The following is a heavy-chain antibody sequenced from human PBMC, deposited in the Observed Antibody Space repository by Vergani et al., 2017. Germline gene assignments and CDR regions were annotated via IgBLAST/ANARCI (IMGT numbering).Heavy chain of an antibody. Sequence: QVQLQASGPGRVKPSQTLSLTFTMSGGSISAGYYFWSWIRQPAGKGLEWLGHISASGNASHSPSLKTRVSMSGDTSKNQFSLKVTSVTAADTAIYFCARRSGGYYSGGKVHPLRTAFDVWGHGTVVTVSS. CDR2: ISASGNA. J-gene: IGHJ3*01. CDR1: GGSISAGYYF. D-gene: IGHD2-15*01. V-gene: IGHV4-61*02. CDR3: ARRSGGYYSGGKVHPLRTAFDV.